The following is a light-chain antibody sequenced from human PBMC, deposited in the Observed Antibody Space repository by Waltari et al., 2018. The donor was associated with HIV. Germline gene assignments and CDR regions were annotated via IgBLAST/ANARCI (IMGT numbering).Light chain of an antibody. Sequence: HSALTQPASSSASPRPSIPISFPGTSSAVPCYTLLSWYQQHPGKAPKLMIYEVSKRPSGVSNRFSGSKSGNTASLTISGLQAEDEADYYCCSYAGSSTFVVFGGGTKLTVL. J-gene: IGLJ2*01. V-gene: IGLV2-23*02. CDR2: EVS. CDR3: CSYAGSSTFVV. CDR1: SSAVPCYTL.